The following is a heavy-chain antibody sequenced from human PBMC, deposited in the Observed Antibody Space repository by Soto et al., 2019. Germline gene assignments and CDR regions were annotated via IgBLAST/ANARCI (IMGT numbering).Heavy chain of an antibody. J-gene: IGHJ4*02. CDR1: GGTFSSYT. Sequence: QVQLVQSGAEVKKPGSSVKVSCKASGGTFSSYTISWVRQAPGQGLEWMGRIIPILGIANHAQKFQGRVTITADKSTSTAYMELSSLRSEDTAVYYCARDRGDGYNNYWGQGTLVTVSS. CDR2: IIPILGIA. V-gene: IGHV1-69*08. CDR3: ARDRGDGYNNY. D-gene: IGHD3-10*01.